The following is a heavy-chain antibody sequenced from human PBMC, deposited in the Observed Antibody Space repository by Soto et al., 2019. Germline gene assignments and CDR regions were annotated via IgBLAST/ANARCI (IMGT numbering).Heavy chain of an antibody. CDR3: ARWPQPRYTADHYAVDV. CDR1: GGTFSSSG. Sequence: QVHLVQSGTEVKKPGSSVKVSCKASGGTFSSSGFSWVRQAPGQGLEWMGMIVPSLDTTNYAQKFQARVTITADEVTSTAYMELRSLRSEDTAVYYCARWPQPRYTADHYAVDVWGQGTRVIVSS. D-gene: IGHD3-16*02. CDR2: IVPSLDTT. J-gene: IGHJ6*02. V-gene: IGHV1-69*11.